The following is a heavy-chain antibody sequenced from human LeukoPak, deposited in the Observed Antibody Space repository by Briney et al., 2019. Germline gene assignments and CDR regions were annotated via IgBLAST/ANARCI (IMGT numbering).Heavy chain of an antibody. CDR1: GYTFTSYD. J-gene: IGHJ5*02. Sequence: ASVKVSCKASGYTFTSYDISWVRQAPGQGLEWMGGIIPIFGTANYAQKFQGRVTITADESTSTAYMELSSLRSEDTAVYYCARGITIFGVVILDNWFDPWGQGTLVTVSS. V-gene: IGHV1-69*13. CDR2: IIPIFGTA. D-gene: IGHD3-3*01. CDR3: ARGITIFGVVILDNWFDP.